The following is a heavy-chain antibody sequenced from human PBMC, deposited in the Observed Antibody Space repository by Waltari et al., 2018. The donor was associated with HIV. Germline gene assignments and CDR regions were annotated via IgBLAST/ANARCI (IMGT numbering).Heavy chain of an antibody. J-gene: IGHJ4*02. CDR1: GGPFNDYD. CDR3: ARDLKRWPFN. CDR2: IIPTSATT. V-gene: IGHV1-69*13. Sequence: QVHLVQSGAEVKKPGSSVKVSCKTSGGPFNDYDISWVRQAPGQGLKWMEKIIPTSATTNYAQEFAGRLTITADDSSNIVFMELSGLTAEDTAVYYCARDLKRWPFNWGQGTLVTVSS.